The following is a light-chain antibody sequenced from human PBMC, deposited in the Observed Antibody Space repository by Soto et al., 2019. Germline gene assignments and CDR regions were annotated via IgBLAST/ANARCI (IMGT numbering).Light chain of an antibody. CDR3: QQYDNYPLT. CDR2: DAS. CDR1: QSISSW. Sequence: NQLTQSPSSLSASVGDRVTITCRASQSISSWLAWYQQKPGTAAKLLIDDASTLESGVPSRFSGSGSGTEFTLTISSLQPDDFATYYCQQYDNYPLTFGGRTKV. J-gene: IGKJ4*01. V-gene: IGKV1-5*01.